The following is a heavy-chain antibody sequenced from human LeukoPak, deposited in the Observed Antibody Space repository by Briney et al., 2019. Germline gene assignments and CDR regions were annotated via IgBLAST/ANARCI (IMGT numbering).Heavy chain of an antibody. CDR1: GFTFSSYG. CDR3: ARAHCSGGSCYGNYYYYYGMDV. D-gene: IGHD2-15*01. CDR2: IWYDGSNK. J-gene: IGHJ6*02. V-gene: IGHV3-33*01. Sequence: GGSLRLSCAASGFTFSSYGMHWVRQAPGKGLEWVAVIWYDGSNKYHADSVKGRFTISRDNSKNTLYLQMNSLRVEDTAVYYCARAHCSGGSCYGNYYYYYGMDVWGQGTTVTASS.